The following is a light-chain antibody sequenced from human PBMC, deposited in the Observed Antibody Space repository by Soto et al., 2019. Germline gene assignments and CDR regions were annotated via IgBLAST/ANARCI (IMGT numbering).Light chain of an antibody. CDR1: SGNIDDR. Sequence: QSVLTQSSSASASLGSSVNLTFTLSSGNIDDRIAWHQQQPGKAPRYMMKVEGRGNYNRGSGVPDRFSGSSSGADRYLTISNLQPEDEADYYCETWGSAIWVFGGGTKLTVL. V-gene: IGLV4-60*03. CDR3: ETWGSAIWV. J-gene: IGLJ3*02. CDR2: VEGRGNY.